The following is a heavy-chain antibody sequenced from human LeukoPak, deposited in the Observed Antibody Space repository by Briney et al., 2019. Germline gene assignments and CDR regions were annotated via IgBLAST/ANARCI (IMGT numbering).Heavy chain of an antibody. CDR3: TKLRGASWDLLAFDY. CDR1: GFTFSLSA. V-gene: IGHV3-23*01. D-gene: IGHD1-26*01. Sequence: GGSLRLSCAASGFTFSLSAMSWVRQTPGKGLEWVSAISGGGDGTYYADSVKGRFTISRDNSKNTLYLQMNSLRAEDTAIYYCTKLRGASWDLLAFDYWGQGALVTASS. CDR2: ISGGGDGT. J-gene: IGHJ4*02.